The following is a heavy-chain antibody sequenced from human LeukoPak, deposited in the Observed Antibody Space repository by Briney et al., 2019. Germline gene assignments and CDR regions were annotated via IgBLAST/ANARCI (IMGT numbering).Heavy chain of an antibody. CDR1: GYTFTSYD. V-gene: IGHV1-8*01. CDR2: MNPHSGNT. J-gene: IGHJ4*02. CDR3: ARDLKRGYSSGRYSWGTGSSNDY. D-gene: IGHD6-19*01. Sequence: GASVKVSCKASGYTFTSYDINWVRQATGQGLEWMGWMNPHSGNTGYAQNFQGRVTMTTDTSTSTAYMELRSLRSDDTAVYYCARDLKRGYSSGRYSWGTGSSNDYWGQGTLVTVSS.